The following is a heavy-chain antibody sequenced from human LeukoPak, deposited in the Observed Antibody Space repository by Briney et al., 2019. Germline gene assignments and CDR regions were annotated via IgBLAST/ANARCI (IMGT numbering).Heavy chain of an antibody. CDR2: FDPEDGET. CDR3: ATPSDRAMAPAGLYYIYGMDV. CDR1: RYTLTVLS. J-gene: IGHJ6*01. V-gene: IGHV1-24*01. D-gene: IGHD5-24*01. Sequence: GASVSLSCTVSRYTLTVLSMNWVRQAPGKGLEWMGGFDPEDGETIYAQKFQGRVTMTEDTSTDTAYMELSSLRSKDTAVSSCATPSDRAMAPAGLYYIYGMDVWVEGPTVTVSS.